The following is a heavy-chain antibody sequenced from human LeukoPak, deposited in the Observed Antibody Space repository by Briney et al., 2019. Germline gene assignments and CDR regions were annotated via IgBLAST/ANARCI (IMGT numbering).Heavy chain of an antibody. V-gene: IGHV1-46*01. J-gene: IGHJ4*02. CDR2: INPSGGST. CDR1: GYTFTSYY. Sequence: ASVKVSCKASGYTFTSYYMHWVRQAPGQGLEWMGIINPSGGSTSYAQKFQGRATMTRDTSTSTVYMELSSLRSEDTAVYYCAREALPQRRHSGSYPSGYWGQGTLVTVSS. D-gene: IGHD1-26*01. CDR3: AREALPQRRHSGSYPSGY.